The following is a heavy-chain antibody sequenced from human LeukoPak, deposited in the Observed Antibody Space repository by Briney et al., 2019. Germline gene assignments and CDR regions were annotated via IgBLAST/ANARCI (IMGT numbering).Heavy chain of an antibody. CDR1: GYSLSSGYY. D-gene: IGHD4-17*01. CDR3: ARRYDYGDLNWFDP. V-gene: IGHV4-38-2*01. CDR2: IYHSGST. Sequence: PSETLSLTCAVSGYSLSSGYYWAWIRQPPGTGLEGIGSIYHSGSTYYNPSLKSRVTISVETSKNQFCLKLSTVTAADAAVNYCARRYDYGDLNWFDPGGQGTLVTVSS. J-gene: IGHJ5*02.